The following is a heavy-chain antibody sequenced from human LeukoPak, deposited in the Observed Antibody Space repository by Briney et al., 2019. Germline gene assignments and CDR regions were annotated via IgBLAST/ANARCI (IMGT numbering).Heavy chain of an antibody. Sequence: SETLSLTCTVSGGSISNYYWNWIRQPPGKGLEWIGYIYYSGSTNYNPSLKGRVTISVDTSKNQFSLQLNSVTAADTAAYYCARVSRIVGATTDYWGLGTLVTVSS. CDR1: GGSISNYY. V-gene: IGHV4-59*08. CDR3: ARVSRIVGATTDY. CDR2: IYYSGST. J-gene: IGHJ4*02. D-gene: IGHD1-26*01.